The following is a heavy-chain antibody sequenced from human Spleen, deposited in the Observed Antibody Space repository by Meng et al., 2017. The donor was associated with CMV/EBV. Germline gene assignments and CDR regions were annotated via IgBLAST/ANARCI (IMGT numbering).Heavy chain of an antibody. CDR2: ISGSGGST. V-gene: IGHV3-23*01. Sequence: GESLKISCAASGFTFSSYAMSWVRQAPGKGLEWVSAISGSGGSTYYADSVKGRFTISRDNAKNTLYLQMNSLGAEDTAVYYCARASGGKYSGYDYTFDYWGQGTLVTVSS. J-gene: IGHJ4*02. CDR1: GFTFSSYA. D-gene: IGHD5-12*01. CDR3: ARASGGKYSGYDYTFDY.